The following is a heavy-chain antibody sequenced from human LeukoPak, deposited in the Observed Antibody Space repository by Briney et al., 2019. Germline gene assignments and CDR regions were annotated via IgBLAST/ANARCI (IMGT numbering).Heavy chain of an antibody. Sequence: ASVTVSCKASGYTFTSYGISWVRQAPGQGLEWMGWISAYNGNTNYAQKLQGRVTMTTDTSTSTAYMELRSLRSDDTAVYYCARPDYGGNRGSFDIWGQGTMVTVSS. CDR1: GYTFTSYG. CDR3: ARPDYGGNRGSFDI. CDR2: ISAYNGNT. D-gene: IGHD4-23*01. V-gene: IGHV1-18*01. J-gene: IGHJ3*02.